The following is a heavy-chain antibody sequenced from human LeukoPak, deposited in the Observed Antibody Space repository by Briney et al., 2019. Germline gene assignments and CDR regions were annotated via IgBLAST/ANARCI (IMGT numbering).Heavy chain of an antibody. D-gene: IGHD6-13*01. CDR2: ISGSGGST. CDR3: AKVIAAAGTYYYYYMDV. CDR1: GFTFSSYA. J-gene: IGHJ6*03. Sequence: LPGGSLRLSCAASGFTFSSYAMSWVRQAPGKGLEWVSAISGSGGSTYYADSVKGRFTISRDNSKNTLYLQMNSLRAEDTAVYYCAKVIAAAGTYYYYYMDVWGKGTRSPSP. V-gene: IGHV3-23*01.